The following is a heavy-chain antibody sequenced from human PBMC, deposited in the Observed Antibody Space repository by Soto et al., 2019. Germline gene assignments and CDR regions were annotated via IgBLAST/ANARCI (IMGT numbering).Heavy chain of an antibody. V-gene: IGHV1-69*01. Sequence: QVQLGQSGAEVKKPGSSVKVSCKASGGTFSSYAISWVRQAPGQGLEWMGGIIPIFGTANYAQKFQGRVTITADESTSTAYMELSRLRYEDTAVYYCARARVMAVTTNWYFDLWGRGTLVTVSS. J-gene: IGHJ2*01. D-gene: IGHD2-21*02. CDR2: IIPIFGTA. CDR1: GGTFSSYA. CDR3: ARARVMAVTTNWYFDL.